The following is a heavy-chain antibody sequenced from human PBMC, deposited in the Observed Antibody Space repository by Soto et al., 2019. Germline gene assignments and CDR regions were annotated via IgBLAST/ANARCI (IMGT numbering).Heavy chain of an antibody. CDR2: IIHRAST. CDR1: GGSVSGYY. J-gene: IGHJ5*02. Sequence: PSETLSLTCAVYGGSVSGYYWSWIRQPPGKGLEWIGEIIHRASTNYSPSLKSRVTISVDTSKNQFSLKPSSVTTADTAFYYCARGGTEQLVRRAWFDPWGQGTLVTVSS. D-gene: IGHD6-6*01. CDR3: ARGGTEQLVRRAWFDP. V-gene: IGHV4-34*01.